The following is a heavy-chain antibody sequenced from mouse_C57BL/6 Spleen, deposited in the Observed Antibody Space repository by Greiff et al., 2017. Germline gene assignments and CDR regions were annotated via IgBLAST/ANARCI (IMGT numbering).Heavy chain of an antibody. V-gene: IGHV1-52*01. D-gene: IGHD1-1*01. CDR2: IDPSDSET. CDR1: GYTFTSYW. CDR3: ARCEGGFGRHGSSDAWFAY. J-gene: IGHJ3*01. Sequence: QVQLQQPGAELVRPGSSVKMSCKASGYTFTSYWMHWVKQRPIQGLEWIGNIDPSDSETHYNQKFKDKATLTVDKSSSTAYMQLSSLTSEDSAVYYCARCEGGFGRHGSSDAWFAYWGQGTLVTVSA.